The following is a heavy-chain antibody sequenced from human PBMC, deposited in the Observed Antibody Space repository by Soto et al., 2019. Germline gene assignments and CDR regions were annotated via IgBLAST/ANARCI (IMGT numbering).Heavy chain of an antibody. D-gene: IGHD1-1*01. V-gene: IGHV4-59*01. CDR3: ARGTRATTYYYYFYGMDV. J-gene: IGHJ6*02. CDR2: ISYSGST. CDR1: GGSISTYY. Sequence: SETLSLTCTVSGGSISTYYWTWIRQPPGKGLEWIGYISYSGSTNYNPSLKSRLTISLNTSKKHFSLKLSSVTAADTAVYYCARGTRATTYYYYFYGMDVWGQGTTVTVSS.